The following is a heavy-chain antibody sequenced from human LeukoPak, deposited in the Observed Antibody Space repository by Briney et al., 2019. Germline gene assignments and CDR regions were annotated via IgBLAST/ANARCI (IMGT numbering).Heavy chain of an antibody. CDR1: GYTFTCYY. D-gene: IGHD3-16*01. J-gene: IGHJ4*02. CDR2: IDPNSGDT. CDR3: ARGDIGSVDY. Sequence: ASVNVSCKASGYTFTCYYMHWVRQAAGQGLEWMGWIDPNSGDTNYAQKFQGRVTMTRDTSISTAYMELSRLRSDDTAVYYCARGDIGSVDYWGQGTLVTVSS. V-gene: IGHV1-2*02.